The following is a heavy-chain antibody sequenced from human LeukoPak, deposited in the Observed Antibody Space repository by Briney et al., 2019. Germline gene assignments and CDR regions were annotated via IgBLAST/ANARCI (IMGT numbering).Heavy chain of an antibody. CDR2: INPNSGRT. J-gene: IGHJ4*02. D-gene: IGHD2-21*02. Sequence: ASVKVSCKASGYTFTGYYIHWVRQAPGQGLEWMGWINPNSGRTDYAQRFQGRVTMTRDTSVSTAYMELSGLRSDDTAVYYCARDSFSDIVVVTGNYWGQGTLVTVSS. CDR1: GYTFTGYY. CDR3: ARDSFSDIVVVTGNY. V-gene: IGHV1-2*02.